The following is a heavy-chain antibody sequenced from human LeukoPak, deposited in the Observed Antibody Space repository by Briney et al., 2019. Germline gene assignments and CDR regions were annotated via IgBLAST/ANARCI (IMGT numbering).Heavy chain of an antibody. CDR3: AKDPRFGETDS. Sequence: GGSLRLSCAASGFTFSSYDMSWVRQAPGKGLEWVSVIRSSGGNTYYTDPVKGRFTISRDNSKLTLYLQMNSLRADDTALYYCAKDPRFGETDSWGQGTLVTVSS. J-gene: IGHJ4*02. V-gene: IGHV3-23*01. CDR2: IRSSGGNT. CDR1: GFTFSSYD. D-gene: IGHD3-10*01.